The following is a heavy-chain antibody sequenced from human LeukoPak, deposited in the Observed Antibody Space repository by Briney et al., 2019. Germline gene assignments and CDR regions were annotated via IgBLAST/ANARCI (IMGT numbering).Heavy chain of an antibody. Sequence: PGGSLRLSCAASGFTFSSYSMNWVRQAPGKGLEWVLSISSSSSYIYYADSVKGRFTISRDNAKNSLYLQMNSLRAEDTAVYYCARRVGYSSSSAEGYFDYWGQGTLVTVSS. CDR1: GFTFSSYS. CDR2: ISSSSSYI. V-gene: IGHV3-21*01. D-gene: IGHD6-6*01. J-gene: IGHJ4*02. CDR3: ARRVGYSSSSAEGYFDY.